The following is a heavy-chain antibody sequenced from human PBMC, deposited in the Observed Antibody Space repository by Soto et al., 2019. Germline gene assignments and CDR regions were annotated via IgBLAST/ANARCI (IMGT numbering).Heavy chain of an antibody. Sequence: QLQLQESGSGLVKPSQTLSLTCAVSGGSISSGGYSWSWIRQPPGKGLEWIGYIYHSGSTYYNPSLKSRVTISVDRSKNQFSLKLSSVTAADTAVYYCASSNSSGYLEDYFDYWGQGTLVTVSS. CDR2: IYHSGST. CDR1: GGSISSGGYS. J-gene: IGHJ4*02. CDR3: ASSNSSGYLEDYFDY. D-gene: IGHD3-22*01. V-gene: IGHV4-30-2*01.